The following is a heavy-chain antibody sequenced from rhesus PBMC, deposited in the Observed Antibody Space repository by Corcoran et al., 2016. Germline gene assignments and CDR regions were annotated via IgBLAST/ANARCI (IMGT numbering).Heavy chain of an antibody. J-gene: IGHJ4*01. CDR2: VSGSRFST. CDR3: ARTGPLRGYSYRGFDY. V-gene: IGHV4-65*01. D-gene: IGHD5-12*01. Sequence: QVQLQESGPGLVKPSETLSLTCAVSGGSISRSNWWSWIRQHPGKGLEWLGYVSGSRFSTYSNPSLKSRVTNSPATSKTQFSLKLSSVTAADTAVYYCARTGPLRGYSYRGFDYWGQGVLVTVSS. CDR1: GGSISRSNW.